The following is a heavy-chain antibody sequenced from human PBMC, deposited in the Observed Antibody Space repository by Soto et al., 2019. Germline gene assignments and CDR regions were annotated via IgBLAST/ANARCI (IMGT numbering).Heavy chain of an antibody. D-gene: IGHD4-17*01. J-gene: IGHJ3*02. CDR3: ARDTTVVTPEQVTFDI. V-gene: IGHV4-59*01. CDR1: GGSIISYY. CDR2: IYYSGST. Sequence: PSETLSLTCTVSGGSIISYYWSWIRQPPGKGLEWIGYIYYSGSTSYNPSLKSRVTISVDTSKNQFSLKLSSVTAADTAVYYCARDTTVVTPEQVTFDIWGQGTMVTVSS.